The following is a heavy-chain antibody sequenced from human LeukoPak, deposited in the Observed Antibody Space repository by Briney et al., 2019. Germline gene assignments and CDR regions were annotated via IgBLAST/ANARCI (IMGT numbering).Heavy chain of an antibody. CDR2: IRYDGSNK. CDR3: SRSAIPKTMAARRLGSYYMDV. Sequence: PGGSLRLSCAASGFTFSSYGMHWVRQAPGKGLEWVAFIRYDGSNKYYADSVKGRFTISRDNSKNTLYLQMNSRRAEDTAVYYCSRSAIPKTMAARRLGSYYMDVWAKGTTVTVSS. J-gene: IGHJ6*03. V-gene: IGHV3-30*02. CDR1: GFTFSSYG. D-gene: IGHD6-6*01.